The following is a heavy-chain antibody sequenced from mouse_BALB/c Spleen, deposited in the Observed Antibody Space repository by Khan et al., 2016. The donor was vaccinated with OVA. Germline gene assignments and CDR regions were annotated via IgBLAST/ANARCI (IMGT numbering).Heavy chain of an antibody. Sequence: QVQLKESGPGLVAPSQRLSITCTVSGFSLTGYGVNWVRQPPGKGLEWLGMIWGDGSTDYNSVLKSRLSISKDNSKSQVFLKMNSLHTDDTARYYCARAYYGNYREAMDYWGQGTSVTVSS. CDR3: ARAYYGNYREAMDY. CDR1: GFSLTGYG. V-gene: IGHV2-6-7*01. CDR2: IWGDGST. J-gene: IGHJ4*01. D-gene: IGHD2-10*01.